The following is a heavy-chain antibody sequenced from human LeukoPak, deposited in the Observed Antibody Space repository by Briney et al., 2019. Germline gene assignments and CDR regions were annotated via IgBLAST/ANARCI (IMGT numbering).Heavy chain of an antibody. V-gene: IGHV4-4*07. Sequence: SETLSLTCTVSGGSISSYYWSWIRQPAGKGLEWIGRIYTSGSTNYNPSLKSRVTTSVDKSKSQFSLKLSSVTAADTAVYYCARLKLTDNWFDPWGQGTLVTVSS. D-gene: IGHD5-24*01. CDR1: GGSISSYY. CDR2: IYTSGST. J-gene: IGHJ5*02. CDR3: ARLKLTDNWFDP.